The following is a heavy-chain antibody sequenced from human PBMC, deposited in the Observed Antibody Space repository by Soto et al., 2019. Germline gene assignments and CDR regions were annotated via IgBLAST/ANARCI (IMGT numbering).Heavy chain of an antibody. Sequence: QVQLVQSGAEVKKPGSSVKVSCKASGGTFSSYTISWVRQSPGQGLECMGRIIHILGIANYAQKFQGRVTITADKSTSTAYMELRSLRSEDTAVYYCAISQIVVVVAATTLDIWGQGTMVTVSS. J-gene: IGHJ3*02. D-gene: IGHD2-15*01. CDR3: AISQIVVVVAATTLDI. CDR1: GGTFSSYT. V-gene: IGHV1-69*02. CDR2: IIHILGIA.